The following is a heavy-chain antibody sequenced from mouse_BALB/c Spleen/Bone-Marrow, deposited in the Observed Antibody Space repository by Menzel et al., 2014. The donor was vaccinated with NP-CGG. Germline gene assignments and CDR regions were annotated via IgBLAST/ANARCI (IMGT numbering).Heavy chain of an antibody. J-gene: IGHJ2*01. CDR2: IDPANGNT. Sequence: VQLQQSGAELVKPGASVKLSCTASGFNIXDTYMHWVKQRPEQGLEWIGRIDPANGNTKYDPKFQGKATITADTSSNTAYLQLSSLTSEDTAVYYCARSYGSSPFDYWGQGTILTVSS. CDR3: ARSYGSSPFDY. V-gene: IGHV14-3*02. D-gene: IGHD1-1*01. CDR1: GFNIXDTY.